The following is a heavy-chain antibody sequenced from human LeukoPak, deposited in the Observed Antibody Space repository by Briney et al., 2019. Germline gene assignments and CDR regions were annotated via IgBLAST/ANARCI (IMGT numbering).Heavy chain of an antibody. Sequence: SETLSLTCTVSGGSISGYYWSWIRQPAGKGLEWIGRIYTSGSTNYNPSLKSRVTISVDTSKNQFSLKLSSVTAADTAVYYCARDRASSGWSDYWGQGTLVTVSS. CDR1: GGSISGYY. J-gene: IGHJ4*02. CDR3: ARDRASSGWSDY. V-gene: IGHV4-4*07. CDR2: IYTSGST. D-gene: IGHD6-19*01.